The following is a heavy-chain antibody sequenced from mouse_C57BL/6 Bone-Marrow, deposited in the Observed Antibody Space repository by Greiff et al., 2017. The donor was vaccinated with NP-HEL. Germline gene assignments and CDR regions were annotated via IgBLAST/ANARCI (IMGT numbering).Heavy chain of an antibody. CDR3: TSPGTYYSNYLFFYYAMDY. CDR2: IDPETGGT. Sequence: QVQLKESGAELVRPGASVTLSCKASGYTFTDYEMHWVKQTPVHGLEWIGAIDPETGGTAYNQKFKGKAILTADTSSSTAYMELRSLTSEDSAVYYCTSPGTYYSNYLFFYYAMDYWGQGTSVTVSS. J-gene: IGHJ4*01. CDR1: GYTFTDYE. V-gene: IGHV1-15*01. D-gene: IGHD2-5*01.